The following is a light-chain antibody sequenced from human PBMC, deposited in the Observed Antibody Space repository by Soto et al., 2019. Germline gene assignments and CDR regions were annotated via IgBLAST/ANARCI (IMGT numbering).Light chain of an antibody. V-gene: IGKV1-39*01. CDR1: QYISTY. J-gene: IGKJ2*01. Sequence: DIQMTQSPSSLSASVGDRVTITCRASQYISTYLIWFQQKSGNTPKVLIYAASSLQSGVPSRFSGSGFGIDFTLTISSLQPGDAATYYCQQSYSVPHTFGQGTKLEIK. CDR3: QQSYSVPHT. CDR2: AAS.